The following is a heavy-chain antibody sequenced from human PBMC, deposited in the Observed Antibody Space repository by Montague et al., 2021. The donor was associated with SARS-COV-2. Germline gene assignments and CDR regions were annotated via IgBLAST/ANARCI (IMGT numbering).Heavy chain of an antibody. J-gene: IGHJ4*02. D-gene: IGHD1-1*01. CDR3: ARAQNTCFIANCVNYFDF. CDR1: GGSISSYY. V-gene: IGHV4-59*01. Sequence: SETLSLTCTVSGGSISSYYWSWIRQPPGKGLEWIGYIHYTGSTKYNPSLKSRVTMSLDRPTNRFSLRLNSVTAADTAMYYCARAQNTCFIANCVNYFDFWGLGAQVTVSS. CDR2: IHYTGST.